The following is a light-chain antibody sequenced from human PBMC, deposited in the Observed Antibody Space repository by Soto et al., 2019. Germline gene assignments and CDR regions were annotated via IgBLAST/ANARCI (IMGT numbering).Light chain of an antibody. CDR2: DVS. CDR1: SSDVGSNNR. J-gene: IGLJ1*01. Sequence: QSALTQPPSVSGSPGQSVAISCTGTSSDVGSNNRVSWYQQPPGSAPKLIIYDVSNRPSGIPDRFSGSKSANTASLTISGLLTEDEADYYCSSYTTRNTYVFGTGTKLTVL. CDR3: SSYTTRNTYV. V-gene: IGLV2-18*02.